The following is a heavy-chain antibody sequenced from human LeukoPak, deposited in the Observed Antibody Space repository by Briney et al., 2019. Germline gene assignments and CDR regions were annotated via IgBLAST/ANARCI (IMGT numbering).Heavy chain of an antibody. CDR2: ISFDGSAA. V-gene: IGHV3-30*18. J-gene: IGHJ4*02. Sequence: PGGSLRLSCAASGFTFSNYGMRWVRQAPGKGLEWLTVISFDGSAAYYADSVKGRFTISRDNSKNTLYLQVNSLRAEDTAVYYCAKMLNGGHAHAAFDYWGQGTLVTVSS. CDR1: GFTFSNYG. CDR3: AKMLNGGHAHAAFDY. D-gene: IGHD4-23*01.